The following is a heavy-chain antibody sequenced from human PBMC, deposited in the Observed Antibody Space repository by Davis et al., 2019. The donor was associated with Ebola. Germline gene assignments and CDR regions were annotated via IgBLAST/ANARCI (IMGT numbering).Heavy chain of an antibody. CDR3: AREYPGGLQGNYYYYMDV. D-gene: IGHD4-11*01. J-gene: IGHJ6*03. Sequence: ASVKVSCKASGYTFTGYYMHWVRQAPGQGLEWMGWINPNSGGTNYAQKFQGRVTMTRDTSISTAYMELRSLRSDDTAVYYCAREYPGGLQGNYYYYMDVWGKGTTVTVSS. V-gene: IGHV1-2*02. CDR1: GYTFTGYY. CDR2: INPNSGGT.